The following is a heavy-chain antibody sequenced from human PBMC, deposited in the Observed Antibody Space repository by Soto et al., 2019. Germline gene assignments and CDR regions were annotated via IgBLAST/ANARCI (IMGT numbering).Heavy chain of an antibody. J-gene: IGHJ4*02. CDR1: GYTFTDYF. CDR2: INGNSGGT. CDR3: ARDPADSMIRIDY. Sequence: ASVKVSCKASGYTFTDYFMHWVRQAPGQGLEWMGWINGNSGGTSYAQKFQGRVAMTRDTSISTAYMELSSLTFDDTAVYYCARDPADSMIRIDYWGQGTLVTVYS. V-gene: IGHV1-2*02. D-gene: IGHD3-10*01.